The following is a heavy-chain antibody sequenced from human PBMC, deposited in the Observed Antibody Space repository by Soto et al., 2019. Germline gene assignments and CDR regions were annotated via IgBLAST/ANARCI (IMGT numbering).Heavy chain of an antibody. D-gene: IGHD6-13*01. Sequence: ETLSLTCAVSSGSISSSNWWSWVRQPPGKGLEWIGEIYHSGSTNYNPSLKSRVTISVDKSKNQFSLKLSSVTAADTAVYYCAGAPIEYSSPAPHQYYYYYYMDVWGKGTTVTVSS. V-gene: IGHV4-4*02. J-gene: IGHJ6*03. CDR3: AGAPIEYSSPAPHQYYYYYYMDV. CDR2: IYHSGST. CDR1: SGSISSSNW.